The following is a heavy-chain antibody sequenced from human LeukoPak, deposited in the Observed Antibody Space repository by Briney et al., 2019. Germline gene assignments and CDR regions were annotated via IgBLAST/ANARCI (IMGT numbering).Heavy chain of an antibody. CDR2: IYYSGST. CDR1: GGSISSSSYY. J-gene: IGHJ4*02. D-gene: IGHD2-15*01. CDR3: ASRYCSGGSCPDY. V-gene: IGHV4-39*01. Sequence: SETLSLTCTVSGGSISSSSYYWGWIRQPPGKGLGWIGSIYYSGSTYYNPSLKSRVTISVDTYKNQFPLKLSSVTAADTAVYYCASRYCSGGSCPDYWGQGTLVTVSS.